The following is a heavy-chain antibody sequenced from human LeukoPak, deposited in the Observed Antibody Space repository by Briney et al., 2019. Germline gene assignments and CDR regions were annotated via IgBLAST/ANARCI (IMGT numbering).Heavy chain of an antibody. Sequence: SETLSLTCAVYGGSFSGYYWSWIRQPPGKGLEWIGEINHSGSTNYNPSLKSRVTISVDTSKNQFSLKRSSVTAADTAVYYCARHMGSPIDYWGQGTLVTVSS. CDR2: INHSGST. CDR1: GGSFSGYY. J-gene: IGHJ4*02. V-gene: IGHV4-34*01. D-gene: IGHD2-21*01. CDR3: ARHMGSPIDY.